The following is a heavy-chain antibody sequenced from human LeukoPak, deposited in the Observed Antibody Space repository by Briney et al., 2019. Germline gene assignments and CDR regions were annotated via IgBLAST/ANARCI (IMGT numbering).Heavy chain of an antibody. Sequence: SQTLSLTCTVSGGSISSGSYYWSWIRQPAGKGLEWIGRIYTSASTNYNPSLKSRVTISVDTSKNQFSLKLSSVTAADTAVYYCARDRDYGDYVEAFDIWGQGTMVTVSS. CDR1: GGSISSGSYY. CDR2: IYTSAST. V-gene: IGHV4-61*02. D-gene: IGHD4-17*01. CDR3: ARDRDYGDYVEAFDI. J-gene: IGHJ3*02.